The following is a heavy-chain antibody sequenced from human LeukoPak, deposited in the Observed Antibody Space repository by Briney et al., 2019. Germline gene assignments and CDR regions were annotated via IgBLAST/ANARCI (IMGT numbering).Heavy chain of an antibody. CDR1: GFTFSSSG. D-gene: IGHD4-17*01. V-gene: IGHV3-30*03. Sequence: PGGSLRLSCAASGFTFSSSGMHWVRQAPGKGLEWVAVISYDGSDIYYADSVKGRFTISRDNSKNTLCLQMNSLRAEDTAVYYCATLYGDRPDYWGQGTLVTVSS. CDR3: ATLYGDRPDY. J-gene: IGHJ4*02. CDR2: ISYDGSDI.